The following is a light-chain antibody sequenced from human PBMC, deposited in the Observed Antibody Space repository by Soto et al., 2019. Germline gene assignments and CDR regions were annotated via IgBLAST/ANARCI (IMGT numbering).Light chain of an antibody. Sequence: QTVVTQEPSLTVSPGGPVTLTCASSTAAVTSGNYPSWFQQKPGQAPRTLIYTTDDKHSWTPARFSGSLLGGKAALTLSGVQPEDEAEYYCLLYYGGAHLVFGGGTKLTVL. CDR2: TTD. CDR3: LLYYGGAHLV. V-gene: IGLV7-43*01. J-gene: IGLJ3*02. CDR1: TAAVTSGNY.